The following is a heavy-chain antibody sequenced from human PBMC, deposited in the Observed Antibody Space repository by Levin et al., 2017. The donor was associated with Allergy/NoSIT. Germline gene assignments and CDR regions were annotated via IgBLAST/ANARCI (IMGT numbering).Heavy chain of an antibody. CDR1: GGTFSSYA. J-gene: IGHJ5*02. CDR2: IIPIFGTA. V-gene: IGHV1-69*06. Sequence: SVKVSCKASGGTFSSYAISWVRQAPGQGLEWMGGIIPIFGTANYAQKFQGRVTITADKSTSTAYMELSSLRSEDTAVYYCARDPAHYGDYPGSWGQGTLVTVSS. CDR3: ARDPAHYGDYPGS. D-gene: IGHD4-17*01.